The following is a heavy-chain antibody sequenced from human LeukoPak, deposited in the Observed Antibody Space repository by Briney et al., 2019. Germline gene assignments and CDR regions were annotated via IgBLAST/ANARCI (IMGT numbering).Heavy chain of an antibody. J-gene: IGHJ6*02. CDR3: ARDLGSPRVSSWYGLGMDV. CDR2: ISAYNGNT. Sequence: GASVKVSCKASGYTFTSYGISWVRQAPGQGLEWMGWISAYNGNTNYAQKLQGRVTMTTDTSTSTAYIELRSLRSDDTAVYYCARDLGSPRVSSWYGLGMDVWGQGTTVTVSS. CDR1: GYTFTSYG. V-gene: IGHV1-18*01. D-gene: IGHD6-13*01.